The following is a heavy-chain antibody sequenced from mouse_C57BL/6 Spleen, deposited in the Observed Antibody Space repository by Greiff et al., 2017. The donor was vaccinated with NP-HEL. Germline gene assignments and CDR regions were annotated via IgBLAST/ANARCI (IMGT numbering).Heavy chain of an antibody. CDR2: ISYSGST. CDR1: GYSITSDY. V-gene: IGHV3-8*01. J-gene: IGHJ3*01. CDR3: ARYRGDEGFAY. D-gene: IGHD3-3*01. Sequence: DVKLVESGPGLAKPSQTLSLTCSVTGYSITSDYWNWIRKFPGKKLEYMGYISYSGSTYYNPSLKSRISITRDTSKNQYYLQLNTVTTEETATYYSARYRGDEGFAYWGQGTLVTVSA.